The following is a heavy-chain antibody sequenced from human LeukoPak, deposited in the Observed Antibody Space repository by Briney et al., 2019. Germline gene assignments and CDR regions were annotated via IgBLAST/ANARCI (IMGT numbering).Heavy chain of an antibody. CDR2: IKEEGMEK. CDR3: ARDGPARPHMY. Sequence: RGSLRLSCAASVFTFSSDLISCGRHAPRKRLGWVSNIKEEGMEKHYMESVKRRFTISTDNAKTSLHLQMNSLTAEDTAVYYCARDGPARPHMYWGPGTLVTVSS. V-gene: IGHV3-7*01. D-gene: IGHD6-25*01. J-gene: IGHJ4*02. CDR1: VFTFSSDL.